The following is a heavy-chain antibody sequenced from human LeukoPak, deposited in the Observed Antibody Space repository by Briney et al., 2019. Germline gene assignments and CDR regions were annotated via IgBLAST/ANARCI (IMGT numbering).Heavy chain of an antibody. J-gene: IGHJ4*02. D-gene: IGHD1-26*01. CDR3: ARGTKDILGPVDY. CDR2: IHPNTVVT. Sequence: ASVTVSCTASGYTFTDYYIHWVRQAPGQGREWMGWIHPNTVVTNFDQKFHGRVTLTRDTSISTAYMELSRLRSDATALYYCARGTKDILGPVDYWGQGTLVTVSS. V-gene: IGHV1-2*02. CDR1: GYTFTDYY.